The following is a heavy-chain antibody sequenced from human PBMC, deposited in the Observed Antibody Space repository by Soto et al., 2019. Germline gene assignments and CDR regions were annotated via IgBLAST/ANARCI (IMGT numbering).Heavy chain of an antibody. CDR3: AGGSEQPAVGLYFDA. CDR1: GDAFTNYI. Sequence: QVQLVQSGAEVKKPGSSVKVSCKASGDAFTNYIFDWVRQAPGQGLEWMGWIIPMFGTPKYAQTFQDRVTFSEDVSPRTAYLELASLRFDDTALYYSAGGSEQPAVGLYFDAWGEGTRVTVSS. J-gene: IGHJ4*02. CDR2: IIPMFGTP. D-gene: IGHD1-26*01. V-gene: IGHV1-69*01.